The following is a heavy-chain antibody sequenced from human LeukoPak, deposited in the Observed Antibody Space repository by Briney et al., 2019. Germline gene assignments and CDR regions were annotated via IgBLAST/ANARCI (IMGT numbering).Heavy chain of an antibody. Sequence: GGSLRLSCAASGFTFSSYAMSWVCQAPGKGLEWVSAISGSGGSTYYADSVKGRFTISRDNSKNTLYLQMNSLRAEDTAVYYCAKGVASGSYYSSFDYWGQGTLVTVSS. CDR1: GFTFSSYA. CDR3: AKGVASGSYYSSFDY. J-gene: IGHJ4*02. D-gene: IGHD1-26*01. V-gene: IGHV3-23*01. CDR2: ISGSGGST.